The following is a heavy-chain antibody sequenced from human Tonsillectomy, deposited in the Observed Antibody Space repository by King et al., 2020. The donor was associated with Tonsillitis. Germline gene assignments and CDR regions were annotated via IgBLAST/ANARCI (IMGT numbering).Heavy chain of an antibody. Sequence: DVQLVESGGGLVQPGGSLRLSCAASGFTFSSYEMNWVRQAPGKGLEWVSYISSSGFTIYYADLVKGRFTISRDNAKNSLYLQMNSLRAEDTAVYYCARVYNYYYYMDVWGKGTTVTVSS. CDR3: ARVYNYYYYMDV. J-gene: IGHJ6*03. V-gene: IGHV3-48*03. CDR1: GFTFSSYE. CDR2: ISSSGFTI.